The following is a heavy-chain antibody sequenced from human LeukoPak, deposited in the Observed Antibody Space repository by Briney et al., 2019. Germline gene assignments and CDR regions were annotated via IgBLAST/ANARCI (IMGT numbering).Heavy chain of an antibody. CDR2: IYYSGST. J-gene: IGHJ4*02. CDR1: GGSISSSSYY. D-gene: IGHD5-18*01. Sequence: PSETLSLTCTVSGGSISSSSYYWGWIRQPPGKGLKWIGSIYYSGSTYYNPSLKSRVTISVDTSKNQFSLKLSSVTAADTAVYYCARQSLELWFPFDYWGQGTLVTVSS. CDR3: ARQSLELWFPFDY. V-gene: IGHV4-39*01.